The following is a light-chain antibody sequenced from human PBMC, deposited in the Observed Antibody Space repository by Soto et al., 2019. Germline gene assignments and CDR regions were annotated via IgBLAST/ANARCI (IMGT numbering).Light chain of an antibody. Sequence: QSALTQPASVSGSPGQSITISCTGTNSDVGGFNYVSWYQQHPGKAPKLMIYEVTNRPSGVSLRFSGSHSVNAASLTISDIHIEDEADYYCCSYATSGVVFGGGTQLTVL. CDR2: EVT. CDR1: NSDVGGFNY. CDR3: CSYATSGVV. J-gene: IGLJ7*01. V-gene: IGLV2-14*01.